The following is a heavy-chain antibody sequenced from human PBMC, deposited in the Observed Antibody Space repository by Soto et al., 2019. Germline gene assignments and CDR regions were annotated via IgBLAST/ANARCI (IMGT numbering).Heavy chain of an antibody. D-gene: IGHD3-3*01. CDR2: IYYSGST. V-gene: IGHV4-31*03. J-gene: IGHJ5*02. CDR3: ARVLKNYDFWSGYRSNWFDP. CDR1: GGSISSGGYY. Sequence: SETLSLTCTVSGGSISSGGYYWSWIRQHPGKGLEWIGYIYYSGSTYYNPSLKSRVTISVDTSKNQFSLKLSSVTAADTAVYYCARVLKNYDFWSGYRSNWFDPWGQGTLVTVSS.